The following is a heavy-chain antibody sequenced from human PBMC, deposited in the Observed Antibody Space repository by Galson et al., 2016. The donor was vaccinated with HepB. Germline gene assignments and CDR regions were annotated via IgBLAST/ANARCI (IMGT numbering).Heavy chain of an antibody. CDR3: ARLSNGWIRFGS. D-gene: IGHD6-19*01. CDR1: GGSFSAYQ. Sequence: SETLSLTCVVDGGSFSAYQWAWIRQSPGRGLEWIGEINHSGYTNYNPSLGSRVTISIDTSRNQFSLRMTSVTAADTAFYYCARLSNGWIRFGSWGQGSLVTVSS. J-gene: IGHJ4*02. V-gene: IGHV4-34*01. CDR2: INHSGYT.